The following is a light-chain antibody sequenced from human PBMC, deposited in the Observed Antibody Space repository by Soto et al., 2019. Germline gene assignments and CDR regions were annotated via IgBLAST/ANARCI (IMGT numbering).Light chain of an antibody. CDR1: QSIGSN. V-gene: IGKV3-15*01. Sequence: TLSVSPGERATLSCRASQSIGSNLAWYQHKPDQAPRLLISGASTRATGIPARFSGSGSGTEFTLTISSLQSEDFAVYYCQHYNNWPFTFGQGTKVDIK. CDR2: GAS. CDR3: QHYNNWPFT. J-gene: IGKJ2*01.